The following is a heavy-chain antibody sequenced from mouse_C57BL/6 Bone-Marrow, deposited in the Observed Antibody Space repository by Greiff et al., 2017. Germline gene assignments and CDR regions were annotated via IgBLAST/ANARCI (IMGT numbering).Heavy chain of an antibody. D-gene: IGHD2-10*01. V-gene: IGHV1-81*01. CDR2: IYPRSGNN. CDR3: ARSAPPLLSSYAMDY. J-gene: IGHJ4*01. CDR1: GYTFTSYG. Sequence: QVQLQQSGAELARPGASVTLSCKASGYTFTSYGISWVKQRTGQGLEWIGEIYPRSGNNYYNEKFKGKATLTADKSSSTAYMELRSLTSADSAVYFCARSAPPLLSSYAMDYWGHGTSVTVSS.